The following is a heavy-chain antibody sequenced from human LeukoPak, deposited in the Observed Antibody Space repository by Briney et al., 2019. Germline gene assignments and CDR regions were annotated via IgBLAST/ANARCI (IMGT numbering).Heavy chain of an antibody. J-gene: IGHJ3*02. Sequence: ASVKVSCKASGYTFTSYGISWVRQAPGQGLEWMGWISTYNGNTKYVQNLQSRVTMTTDTSTSTAYMGLRSLRSDDTAVYYCARDPCSGGSCHDAFDIWGQGTMVTVSS. D-gene: IGHD2-15*01. CDR1: GYTFTSYG. CDR2: ISTYNGNT. CDR3: ARDPCSGGSCHDAFDI. V-gene: IGHV1-18*01.